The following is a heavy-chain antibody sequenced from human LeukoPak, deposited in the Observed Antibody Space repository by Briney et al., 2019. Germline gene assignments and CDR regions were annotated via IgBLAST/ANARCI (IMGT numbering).Heavy chain of an antibody. D-gene: IGHD6-13*01. CDR2: FDPEDGET. V-gene: IGHV1-24*01. CDR3: ATAREAAAGSAFDI. CDR1: GYTLTELS. Sequence: ASVKVSCKVSGYTLTELSMHWVRQAPGKGREWMGGFDPEDGETIYAQKFQGRVTMTEDTSTDTAYMELSSLRSEDTAVYYCATAREAAAGSAFDIWGQGTMVTVSS. J-gene: IGHJ3*02.